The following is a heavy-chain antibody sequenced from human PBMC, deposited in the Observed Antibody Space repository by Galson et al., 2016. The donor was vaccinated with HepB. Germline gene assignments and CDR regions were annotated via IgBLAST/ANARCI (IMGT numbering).Heavy chain of an antibody. CDR3: TKDARTGGHYDFWSGFDD. Sequence: SLRLSCAASGFNFSNYAMSWVRQAPGKALEWVSGISGNGYYTYYADSVQGRLTISRDNSKNTLYLQMHSLRVEDTAVYYCTKDARTGGHYDFWSGFDDWGQGTLVTVSS. CDR1: GFNFSNYA. V-gene: IGHV3-23*01. J-gene: IGHJ4*02. D-gene: IGHD3-3*01. CDR2: ISGNGYYT.